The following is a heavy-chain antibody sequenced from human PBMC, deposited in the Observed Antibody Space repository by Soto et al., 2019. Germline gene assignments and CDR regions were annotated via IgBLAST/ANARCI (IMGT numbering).Heavy chain of an antibody. CDR1: GGTFSSYG. V-gene: IGHV1-69*13. CDR2: IIPVFGTA. Sequence: GASVKVSCKASGGTFSSYGISWVRQAPGQGLEWMGGIIPVFGTANYAQKFQGRVTITADESTSTAYMELSSLRSEDTAVYYCARFIREVNWFDPWGQGTLVTVSS. CDR3: ARFIREVNWFDP. D-gene: IGHD3-3*02. J-gene: IGHJ5*02.